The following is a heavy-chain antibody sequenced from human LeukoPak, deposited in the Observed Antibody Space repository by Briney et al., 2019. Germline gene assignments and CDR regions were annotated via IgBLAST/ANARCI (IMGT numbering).Heavy chain of an antibody. CDR3: ARGPQYYKILTGYLWSWHFDL. J-gene: IGHJ2*01. CDR1: GDSISSSHW. CDR2: IYYSGST. Sequence: SETLSLTCAVSGDSISSSHWWSWVRQPPGKGLEWIGYIYYSGSTNYNPSLKSRVTISVDTSKNQLSLKLRSVTAADTGVYYCARGPQYYKILTGYLWSWHFDLWGRGTLVTVSS. V-gene: IGHV4-4*02. D-gene: IGHD3-9*01.